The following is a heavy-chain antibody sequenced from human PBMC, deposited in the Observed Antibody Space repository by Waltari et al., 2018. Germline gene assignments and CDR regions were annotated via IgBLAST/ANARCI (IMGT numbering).Heavy chain of an antibody. D-gene: IGHD5-12*01. CDR2: MNPDSGNT. J-gene: IGHJ4*02. V-gene: IGHV1-8*03. CDR3: ARGFYSGYDLGVFDY. Sequence: QVQLVQSGAEVKKPGASVKVSCKASGYTFTSYDVNWVRQATGQGLEWVGWMNPDSGNTGYAQKFKGRVTITRNTSIGTVYMELSSLRSEDTAVYYCARGFYSGYDLGVFDYWGQGTLVTVSS. CDR1: GYTFTSYD.